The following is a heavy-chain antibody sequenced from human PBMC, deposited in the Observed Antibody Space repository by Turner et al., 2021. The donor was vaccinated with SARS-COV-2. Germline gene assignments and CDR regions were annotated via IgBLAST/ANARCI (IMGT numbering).Heavy chain of an antibody. CDR3: AKADRVMIVVVITLFDY. CDR2: SSGSGGTT. D-gene: IGHD3-22*01. Sequence: EVQLVASGGGLVQPGRSLRLSCAASGFTFDDYAMHWVRQAPGKGLEWVSGSSGSGGTTYYADSVKGRFTISRDNSKNTLFLQMNSLRAEDTAVYYCAKADRVMIVVVITLFDYWGQGTLVTVSS. J-gene: IGHJ4*02. V-gene: IGHV3-23*04. CDR1: GFTFDDYA.